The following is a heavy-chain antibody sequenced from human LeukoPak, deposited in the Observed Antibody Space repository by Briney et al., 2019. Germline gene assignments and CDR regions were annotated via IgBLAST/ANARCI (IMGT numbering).Heavy chain of an antibody. CDR2: ISGTGNFI. CDR1: GFTFSDYY. D-gene: IGHD2/OR15-2a*01. V-gene: IGHV3-11*04. CDR3: TRFLYDRKDMAV. J-gene: IGHJ6*04. Sequence: GGSLRLSCAASGFTFSDYYMSWIRQAPGKGLEWVSSISGTGNFIYYADSVRGRFTISRDNAKNSLYLQMNSLRAEDTAVYYCTRFLYDRKDMAVGGKGNTVTVSS.